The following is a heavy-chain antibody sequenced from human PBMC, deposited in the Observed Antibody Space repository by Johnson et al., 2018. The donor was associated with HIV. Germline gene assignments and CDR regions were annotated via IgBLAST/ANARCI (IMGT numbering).Heavy chain of an antibody. D-gene: IGHD1-1*01. CDR3: ARDWNEAVGAFDI. J-gene: IGHJ3*02. V-gene: IGHV3-30-3*01. CDR2: ISYDGSNK. Sequence: QVQLVESGGGVVQPGRSLRLSCVASGFTFSSYAMHWVRQAPGKGLEWVAVISYDGSNKYYADSVKGRFTISRDNAKNSLSLQMNTLRAEDTALYYCARDWNEAVGAFDIWGQGKMVTVSS. CDR1: GFTFSSYA.